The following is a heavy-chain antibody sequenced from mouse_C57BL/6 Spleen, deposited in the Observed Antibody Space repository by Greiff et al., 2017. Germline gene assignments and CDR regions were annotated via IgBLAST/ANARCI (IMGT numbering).Heavy chain of an antibody. V-gene: IGHV1-15*01. CDR1: GYTFTDYE. CDR3: TRSYGSSYDYAMDY. D-gene: IGHD1-1*01. CDR2: IDPETGGT. Sequence: VQLVESGAELVRPGASVTLSCKASGYTFTDYEMHWVKQTPVHGLEWIGAIDPETGGTAYNQKFKGKAILTADKSSSTAYMELRSLTSEDSAVYYCTRSYGSSYDYAMDYWGQGTSVTVSS. J-gene: IGHJ4*01.